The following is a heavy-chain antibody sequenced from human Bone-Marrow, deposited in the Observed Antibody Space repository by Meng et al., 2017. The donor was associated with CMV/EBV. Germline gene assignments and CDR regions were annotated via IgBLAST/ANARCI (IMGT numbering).Heavy chain of an antibody. D-gene: IGHD6-19*01. J-gene: IGHJ4*02. V-gene: IGHV3-74*01. CDR2: IDSDESNT. CDR3: ARDYLAFISGPFDY. Sequence: GESLKISCAASGFTFSNYWMHWVRQAPGKGLVWVARIDSDESNTSDESKTRYADSVKGRFTISRDNSKKTLYLQMNSLRAEDTAVYYCARDYLAFISGPFDYWGQGTLVTVSS. CDR1: GFTFSNYW.